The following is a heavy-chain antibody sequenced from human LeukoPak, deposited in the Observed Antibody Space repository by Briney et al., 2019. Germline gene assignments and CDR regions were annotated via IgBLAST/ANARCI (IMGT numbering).Heavy chain of an antibody. CDR2: INTNTGNP. CDR1: GYTFTNYA. J-gene: IGHJ6*03. V-gene: IGHV7-4-1*02. Sequence: GASVKVSCKASGYTFTNYAMNWVRQARGQGLEWMGWINTNTGNPTYAQGFTGRFVFSLDTSVSTAYLQISSLKAEDTAVYYCARFPYYYGSGSYTDYYYYYMDVWGKGTTVTVSS. D-gene: IGHD3-10*01. CDR3: ARFPYYYGSGSYTDYYYYYMDV.